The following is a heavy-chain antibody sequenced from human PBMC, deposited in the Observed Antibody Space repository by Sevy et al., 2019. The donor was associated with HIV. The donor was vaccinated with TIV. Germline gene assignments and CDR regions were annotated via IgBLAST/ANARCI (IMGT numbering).Heavy chain of an antibody. CDR2: ISYDGSNK. J-gene: IGHJ4*02. CDR1: GFIFSNYA. D-gene: IGHD3-22*01. Sequence: GGSLRLSCAASGFIFSNYAIHWVRRAPGKGLEWVAVISYDGSNKHYVASVKGRFTISRDNSRNTLFLQMNSLRLDDTAVYYCARDPTFSSDTRGYYPFDSWGQGTLVTVSS. V-gene: IGHV3-30*04. CDR3: ARDPTFSSDTRGYYPFDS.